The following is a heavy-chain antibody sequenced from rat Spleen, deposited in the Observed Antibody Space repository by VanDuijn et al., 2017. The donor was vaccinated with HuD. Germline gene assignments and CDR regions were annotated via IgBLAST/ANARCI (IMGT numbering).Heavy chain of an antibody. CDR3: ARRGYYGYVMDA. CDR2: ISPSGGST. D-gene: IGHD1-7*01. Sequence: EVQLVESGGGLVQPGRSLKLSCAASGFTFSNYDMAWVRQAPTKGLEWVASISPSGGSTYYRDSVKGRFTVSRDNAKSTLYLQMDSLRSEDTATYYCARRGYYGYVMDAWGQGASVTVSS. J-gene: IGHJ4*01. CDR1: GFTFSNYD. V-gene: IGHV5-25*01.